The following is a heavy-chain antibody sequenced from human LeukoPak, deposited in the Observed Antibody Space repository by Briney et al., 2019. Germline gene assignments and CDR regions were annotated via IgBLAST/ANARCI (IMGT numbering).Heavy chain of an antibody. V-gene: IGHV4-59*08. CDR2: IYYSGST. Sequence: SETLSLTCTVSGGSISSYYSSWIRQPPGKWLEWIGYIYYSGSTNYNPSRKDRATLSVDTSKNQFSLKLSSVPAADTAVYYCARHGGLVVVPAAYGGPHWFEPWGQGTLVTVSS. D-gene: IGHD2-2*01. CDR1: GGSISSYY. CDR3: ARHGGLVVVPAAYGGPHWFEP. J-gene: IGHJ5*02.